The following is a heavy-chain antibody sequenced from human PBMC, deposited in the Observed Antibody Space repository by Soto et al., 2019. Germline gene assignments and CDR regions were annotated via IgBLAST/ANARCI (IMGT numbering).Heavy chain of an antibody. J-gene: IGHJ4*02. CDR1: AFSFGDFA. D-gene: IGHD2-15*01. Sequence: VQLVESGGGLVQPGRSLRLSCTASAFSFGDFAMHWVRQVPGKGLEWVSGIYWHGKYIGHADSVKGRFTVSRDNAKNSLYLQMNSLRPEDTALYYCARAPTGGTWPVYFDWWGRGTLVTVSS. V-gene: IGHV3-9*01. CDR2: IYWHGKYI. CDR3: ARAPTGGTWPVYFDW.